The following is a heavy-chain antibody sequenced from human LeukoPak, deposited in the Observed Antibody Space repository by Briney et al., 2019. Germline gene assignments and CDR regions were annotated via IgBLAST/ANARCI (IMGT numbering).Heavy chain of an antibody. Sequence: GEAPQAFCCGSGYSFISYCFGCGRRLPAKSLVWLVVIYHGDSDTRYSPSFQSRVTISPDKSISTSYLQWSSLKASHTAMYYCARHLSSCGYRSTSCGANWFDPWGQGTLVTVSS. CDR3: ARHLSSCGYRSTSCGANWFDP. CDR1: GYSFISYC. J-gene: IGHJ5*02. V-gene: IGHV5-51*01. CDR2: IYHGDSDT. D-gene: IGHD2-2*01.